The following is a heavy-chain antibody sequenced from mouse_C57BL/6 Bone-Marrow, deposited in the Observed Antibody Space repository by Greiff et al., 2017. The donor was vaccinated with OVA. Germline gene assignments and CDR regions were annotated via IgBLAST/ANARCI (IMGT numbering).Heavy chain of an antibody. CDR3: TRDGDDRRGLYFDV. V-gene: IGHV1-5*01. CDR2: IYPGDSDT. CDR1: GYTFTSYW. D-gene: IGHD2-2*01. Sequence: VQLKESGTVLARPGASVKMSCKTSGYTFTSYWMHWVKQRPGQGLEWIGAIYPGDSDTSYNQKFKGKATLTAVTSASTAYMELSSLTNEDSAVYYGTRDGDDRRGLYFDVWGTGTTVTVSS. J-gene: IGHJ1*03.